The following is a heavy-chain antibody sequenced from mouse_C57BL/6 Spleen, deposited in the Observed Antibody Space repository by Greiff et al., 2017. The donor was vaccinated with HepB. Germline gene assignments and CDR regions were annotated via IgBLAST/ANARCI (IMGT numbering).Heavy chain of an antibody. CDR3: ARDDMVTTGNYFDY. CDR2: IYPRSGNT. J-gene: IGHJ2*01. V-gene: IGHV1-81*01. CDR1: GYTFTSYG. Sequence: QVQLKQSGAELARPGASVKLSCKASGYTFTSYGISWVKQRTGQGLEWIGEIYPRSGNTYYNEKFKGKATLTADKSSSTAYMELRSLTSEDSAVYFCARDDMVTTGNYFDYWGQGTTLTVSS. D-gene: IGHD2-2*01.